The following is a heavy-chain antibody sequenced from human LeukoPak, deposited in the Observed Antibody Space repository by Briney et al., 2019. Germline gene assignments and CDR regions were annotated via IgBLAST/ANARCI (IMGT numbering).Heavy chain of an antibody. CDR2: IYYSGST. V-gene: IGHV4-39*01. D-gene: IGHD6-19*01. J-gene: IGHJ3*02. Sequence: SETLSLTCTVSGGSISSSSSYWGWIRQPPGKGLEWIGSIYYSGSTYYNPSLKSRVTISVDTSKNQFSLQLNSVTPEDTAVYYCARHKYSSGWPPEGAFDIWGQGTMVTVSS. CDR1: GGSISSSSSY. CDR3: ARHKYSSGWPPEGAFDI.